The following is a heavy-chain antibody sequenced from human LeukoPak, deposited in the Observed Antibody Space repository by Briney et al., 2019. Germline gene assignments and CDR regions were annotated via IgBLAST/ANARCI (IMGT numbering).Heavy chain of an antibody. J-gene: IGHJ5*02. CDR1: GYTFTGYY. Sequence: ASVKVSCKASGYTFTGYYMHWVRQAPGQGLEWMGWINPNSGGTNYAQRFQGRVTMTRDTSISTAYLQWSSLKASDTAMYYCARHQIAGATSNWFDPWGQGTLVTVSS. V-gene: IGHV1-2*02. CDR3: ARHQIAGATSNWFDP. D-gene: IGHD1-26*01. CDR2: INPNSGGT.